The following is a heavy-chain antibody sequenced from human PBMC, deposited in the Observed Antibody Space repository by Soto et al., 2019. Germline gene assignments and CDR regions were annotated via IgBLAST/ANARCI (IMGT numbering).Heavy chain of an antibody. J-gene: IGHJ6*04. CDR2: IYYSGST. Sequence: SETLSLTCTVSGGSISSYYWSWIRQPPGKGLEWIGYIYYSGSTNYNPSLKSRVTISVDTSKNQFSLKLSSVTAADTAVYYWASVGGASANYSSYGMDVWGKGTMVTVSS. CDR1: GGSISSYY. V-gene: IGHV4-59*08. D-gene: IGHD1-26*01. CDR3: ASVGGASANYSSYGMDV.